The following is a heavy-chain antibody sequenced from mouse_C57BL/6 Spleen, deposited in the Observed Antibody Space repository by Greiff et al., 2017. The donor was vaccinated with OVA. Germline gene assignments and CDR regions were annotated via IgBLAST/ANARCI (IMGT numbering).Heavy chain of an antibody. J-gene: IGHJ4*01. V-gene: IGHV5-4*01. CDR3: ARALTGTNYYAMDY. Sequence: EVQLVESGGGLVKPGGSLKLSCAASGFTFSSYAMSWVRQTPEKRLEWVATISDGGSYTYYPDNVKGRFTISRDNAKNNLYLQMSHLKSEDTAMYYCARALTGTNYYAMDYWGQGTSVTVSS. CDR1: GFTFSSYA. CDR2: ISDGGSYT. D-gene: IGHD4-1*01.